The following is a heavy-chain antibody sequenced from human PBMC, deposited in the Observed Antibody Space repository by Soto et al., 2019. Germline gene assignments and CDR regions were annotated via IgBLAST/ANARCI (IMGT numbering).Heavy chain of an antibody. V-gene: IGHV4-61*01. CDR2: IHSTGTT. J-gene: IGHJ4*02. D-gene: IGHD6-19*01. CDR3: ARGGWYMTY. Sequence: PSETLSLTCTVSGGSVSSGSYYWSWIRQPPGKGLEWIGLIHSTGTTHYNSSLKSRVTMSVDTSKNQVSLRLEYVTAADTAVYYCARGGWYMTYWGQGTLVTVSS. CDR1: GGSVSSGSYY.